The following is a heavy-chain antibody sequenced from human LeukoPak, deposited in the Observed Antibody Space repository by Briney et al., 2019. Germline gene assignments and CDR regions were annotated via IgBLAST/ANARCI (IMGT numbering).Heavy chain of an antibody. D-gene: IGHD2/OR15-2a*01. CDR2: IRYDGSNK. V-gene: IGHV3-30*02. CDR1: GFTFSSYG. Sequence: GGSLRLSCAASGFTFSSYGMHWVRQAPGKGLEWVAFIRYDGSNKYYADSVKGRFTISRDNSKNTLYLQMNSLRAEDTAVYYCAKDATVIDPPHYYYYYMDVWGKGTTVTVSS. CDR3: AKDATVIDPPHYYYYYMDV. J-gene: IGHJ6*03.